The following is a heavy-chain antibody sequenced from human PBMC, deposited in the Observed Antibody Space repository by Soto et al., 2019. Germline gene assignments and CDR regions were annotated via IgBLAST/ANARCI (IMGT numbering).Heavy chain of an antibody. Sequence: QVQLQQWGAGLLKPSETLSLTCAVYGGSFSGYYWSWIRQPPGKGLEWIGEINHSGSTNYNPSLKSRVTISVDTSKNQLSLKLSSVTAADTAVYYCAVAATSHFDYWGQGTLVTVSS. D-gene: IGHD2-15*01. J-gene: IGHJ4*02. CDR3: AVAATSHFDY. CDR2: INHSGST. V-gene: IGHV4-34*01. CDR1: GGSFSGYY.